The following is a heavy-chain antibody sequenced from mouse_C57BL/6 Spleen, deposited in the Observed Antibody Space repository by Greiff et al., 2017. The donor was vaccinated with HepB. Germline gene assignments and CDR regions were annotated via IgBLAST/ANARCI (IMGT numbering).Heavy chain of an antibody. CDR2: ISSGGSYT. Sequence: EVHLVESGGDLVKPGGSLKLSCAASGFTFSSYGMSWVRQTPDKRLEWVATISSGGSYTYYPDSVKGRFTISRDNAKNTLYLQMSSLKSEDTAMYYCARRGERSFDYWGQGTTLTVSS. V-gene: IGHV5-6*01. CDR3: ARRGERSFDY. CDR1: GFTFSSYG. J-gene: IGHJ2*01.